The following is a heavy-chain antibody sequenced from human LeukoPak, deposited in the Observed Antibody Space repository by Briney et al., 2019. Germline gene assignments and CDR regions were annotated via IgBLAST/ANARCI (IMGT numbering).Heavy chain of an antibody. V-gene: IGHV3-74*01. J-gene: IGHJ5*02. CDR2: NNGDGSTT. CDR1: GFSLSGYW. D-gene: IGHD2-15*01. CDR3: ARDPRNVGLAP. Sequence: GGSLRLSCVASGFSLSGYWMYWVRQAPGKGLMYISRNNGDGSTTNYADVVKGRFTMSRDNVKNTLYLQMNSLRVEDTAVYYCARDPRNVGLAPWGQGTLVTVPS.